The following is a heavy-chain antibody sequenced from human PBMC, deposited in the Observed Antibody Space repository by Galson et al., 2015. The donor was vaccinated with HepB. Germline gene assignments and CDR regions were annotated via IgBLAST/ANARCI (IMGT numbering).Heavy chain of an antibody. CDR3: ARQNSSSSFDL. Sequence: QSGAEVKRPGESLKISCKGSGYSFNNYWIGWVRQMPGKGLEWMGIIYPGDSDTKFSPSFQGQVTISVDKSFRTAYLQWSSLKASDTAVYYCARQNSSSSFDLWGQGTLVTVSS. CDR1: GYSFNNYW. D-gene: IGHD6-13*01. J-gene: IGHJ4*02. CDR2: IYPGDSDT. V-gene: IGHV5-51*01.